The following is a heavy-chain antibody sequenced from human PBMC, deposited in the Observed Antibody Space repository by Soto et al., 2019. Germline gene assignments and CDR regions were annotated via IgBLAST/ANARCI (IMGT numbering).Heavy chain of an antibody. CDR2: IDYRGRI. CDR1: GASISSGGFY. Sequence: QVQLQESGPGLVQPSQTLSLTCTVSGASISSGGFYWSWIRQFPGKGLEWIGYIDYRGRIFYNPSLKSRATISRDTSKSQFSLNVNSVTAADTAVFYCARVSAAGTRWFDSWGQGTLVTVSS. V-gene: IGHV4-31*03. CDR3: ARVSAAGTRWFDS. D-gene: IGHD6-13*01. J-gene: IGHJ5*01.